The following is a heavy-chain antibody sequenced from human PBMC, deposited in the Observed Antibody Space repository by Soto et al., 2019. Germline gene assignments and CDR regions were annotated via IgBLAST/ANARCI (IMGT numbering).Heavy chain of an antibody. Sequence: PGGSLRLSCAASGFTFSSYSMNWVRQAPGKGLEWVSYISSSSSTIYYADSVKGRFTISRDNAKNSLYLQMNSLRDEDTAVYYCARDGIADRPVGHYYYYYGMHVWGQGTSVAISS. CDR2: ISSSSSTI. CDR3: ARDGIADRPVGHYYYYYGMHV. V-gene: IGHV3-48*02. J-gene: IGHJ6*02. CDR1: GFTFSSYS. D-gene: IGHD6-6*01.